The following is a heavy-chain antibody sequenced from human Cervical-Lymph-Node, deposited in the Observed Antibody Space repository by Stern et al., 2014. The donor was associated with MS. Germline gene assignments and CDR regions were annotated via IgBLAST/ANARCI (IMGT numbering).Heavy chain of an antibody. D-gene: IGHD3-16*01. J-gene: IGHJ3*02. CDR2: ISSSSSYI. CDR1: GFTFSSYS. Sequence: VQLVESGGGLVKPGESLRLSCAASGFTFSSYSMNWVRQAPGKGLEWVSSISSSSSYIYYADSVKGRFTISRDNAKNSLYLQMNSLRAEDTAVYYCARKDYGQGYAFDIWGQGTMVTVSS. CDR3: ARKDYGQGYAFDI. V-gene: IGHV3-21*01.